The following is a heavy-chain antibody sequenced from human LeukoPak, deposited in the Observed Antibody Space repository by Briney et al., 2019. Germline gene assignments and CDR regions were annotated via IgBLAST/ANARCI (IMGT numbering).Heavy chain of an antibody. CDR2: IKQDGSAK. CDR3: ARFSQYNYYYYYYMDV. Sequence: GGSLRLSCAASGFTFNRYWMSWVRQAPGKELQWVANIKQDGSAKYYVDSVKGRFTISRDNAKNSLYLQMNSLRAEDTAVYYCARFSQYNYYYYYYMDVWGKGTTVTISS. V-gene: IGHV3-7*01. J-gene: IGHJ6*03. D-gene: IGHD5-18*01. CDR1: GFTFNRYW.